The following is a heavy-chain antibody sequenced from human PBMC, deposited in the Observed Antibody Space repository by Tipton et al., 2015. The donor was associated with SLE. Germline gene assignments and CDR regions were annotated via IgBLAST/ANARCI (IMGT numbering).Heavy chain of an antibody. Sequence: TLSLTCTVSGGPISSSSDYWGWIRKPPGKGLEWVGSIYYSGSTHYNPSLKSGVTMSLETSKNQFSLKLSSVTAADTAVYYCARDGGGDFQHWGQGTLVTVSS. CDR2: IYYSGST. D-gene: IGHD3-16*01. V-gene: IGHV4-39*07. J-gene: IGHJ1*01. CDR3: ARDGGGDFQH. CDR1: GGPISSSSDY.